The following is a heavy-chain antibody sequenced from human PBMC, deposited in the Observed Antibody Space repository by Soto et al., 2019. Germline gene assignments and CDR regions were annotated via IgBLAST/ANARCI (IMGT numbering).Heavy chain of an antibody. CDR1: GFTFSSYA. CDR3: ARDRVHSSSSYFDL. CDR2: ISYDGSNK. D-gene: IGHD6-6*01. Sequence: QVQLVESGGGVVQPGRSLRLSCAASGFTFSSYAMHWVRQAPGKGLEWVAVISYDGSNKYYADSVKGRFTISRDNSKNTLYLQMNSLRAEDTAVYYCARDRVHSSSSYFDLWGRGTLVTVSS. V-gene: IGHV3-30-3*01. J-gene: IGHJ2*01.